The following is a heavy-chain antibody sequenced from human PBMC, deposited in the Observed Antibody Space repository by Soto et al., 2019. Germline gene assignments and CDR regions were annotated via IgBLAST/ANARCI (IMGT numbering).Heavy chain of an antibody. Sequence: QITLKESGPTLVKPTQTLTLTCTFSGFSLSTSGVGVGWIRQPPGKALEWLALIYCDDDKRYSPSLKSRLTITKDTSKTQVVLPMTSMDPVDTATYYCAHRLEIAVAGALDYWGQGALGSVS. CDR3: AHRLEIAVAGALDY. CDR2: IYCDDDK. D-gene: IGHD6-19*01. V-gene: IGHV2-5*02. J-gene: IGHJ4*02. CDR1: GFSLSTSGVG.